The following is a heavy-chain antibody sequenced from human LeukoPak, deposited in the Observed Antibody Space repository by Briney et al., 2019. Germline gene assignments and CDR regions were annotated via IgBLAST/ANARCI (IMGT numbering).Heavy chain of an antibody. J-gene: IGHJ6*03. D-gene: IGHD6-13*01. CDR2: MYYSGSP. V-gene: IGHV4-59*01. CDR3: ARGETKWGSSSWGYYYYYMDV. CDR1: GGSISSYY. Sequence: PSETLSLTCTVSGGSISSYYWSWIRQPPGKGLEWIGYMYYSGSPNYNPSLKSRVTISVDTSKNQFSLKLSSVTAADTAVYYCARGETKWGSSSWGYYYYYMDVWGKGTTVTISS.